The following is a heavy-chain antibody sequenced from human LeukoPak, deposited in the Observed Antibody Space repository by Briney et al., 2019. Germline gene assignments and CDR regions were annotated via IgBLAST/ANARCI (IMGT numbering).Heavy chain of an antibody. J-gene: IGHJ4*02. CDR3: ARAIDTYYYDSSGYLYFDY. CDR1: GGSISSYY. CDR2: IYNSGST. Sequence: QASETLSLTCTVSGGSISSYYWSWIRQPPGKGLEWIGYIYNSGSTYYNPSLKSRVTISVDTSKNQFSLKLSSVTAADTAVYYCARAIDTYYYDSSGYLYFDYWGQGTLVTVSS. V-gene: IGHV4-59*08. D-gene: IGHD3-22*01.